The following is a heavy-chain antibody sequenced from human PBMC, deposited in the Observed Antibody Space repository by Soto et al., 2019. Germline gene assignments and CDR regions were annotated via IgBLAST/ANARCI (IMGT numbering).Heavy chain of an antibody. V-gene: IGHV4-59*08. Sequence: QVQLQESGPGLVKPSETLSLSCTVSGGSISSYYWSWIRQPPGKGMEWIGYVHHSWGSTYNPSLQSRVAISLDTSKSQFSLKLTSVTATDTAVYYCARQGFGALQGLVDVWGQGTTVTVSS. J-gene: IGHJ6*02. CDR1: GGSISSYY. CDR3: ARQGFGALQGLVDV. D-gene: IGHD3-10*01. CDR2: VHHSWGS.